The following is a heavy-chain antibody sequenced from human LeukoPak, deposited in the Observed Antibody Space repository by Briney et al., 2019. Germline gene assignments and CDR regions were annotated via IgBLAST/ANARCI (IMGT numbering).Heavy chain of an antibody. D-gene: IGHD3-22*01. CDR3: AVGNFTYYYDSSGYYWFDP. CDR2: IIPIFGTA. Sequence: ASVKVSCKASGGTFSSYAISWVRQAPGQGLEWMGRIIPIFGTANYAQEFQGRATITTDESTSTAYMELSSLRSEDTAVYYCAVGNFTYYYDSSGYYWFDPWGQGTLVTVSS. V-gene: IGHV1-69*05. CDR1: GGTFSSYA. J-gene: IGHJ5*02.